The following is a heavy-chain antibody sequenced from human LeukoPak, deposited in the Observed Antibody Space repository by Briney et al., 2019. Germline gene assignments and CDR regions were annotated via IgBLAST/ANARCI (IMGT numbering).Heavy chain of an antibody. Sequence: ASVKVSCKASGYTFTSYYMHWVRQAPGQGLEWMGIINPSGGSTSYAQKFQDRVTMTRDTSTSTVYMELSSLRSEDTAVYYCARYSGSQFPFDYWGQGTLVTVSS. V-gene: IGHV1-46*01. CDR2: INPSGGST. D-gene: IGHD1-26*01. CDR1: GYTFTSYY. CDR3: ARYSGSQFPFDY. J-gene: IGHJ4*02.